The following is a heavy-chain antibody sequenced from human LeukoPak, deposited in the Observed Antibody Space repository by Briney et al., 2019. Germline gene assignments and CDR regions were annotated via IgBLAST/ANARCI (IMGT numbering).Heavy chain of an antibody. CDR3: ARESYKWDYYGMDV. CDR2: ISYDGSNK. D-gene: IGHD1-1*01. Sequence: GGSLRLSCAASGFTFSSYVMHWVRQAPGKGLEWVAVISYDGSNKYYADSVKGRFTISRDNSKNTLYLQMNSLRAEDTAVYYCARESYKWDYYGMDVWGQGTTVTVSS. V-gene: IGHV3-30-3*01. J-gene: IGHJ6*02. CDR1: GFTFSSYV.